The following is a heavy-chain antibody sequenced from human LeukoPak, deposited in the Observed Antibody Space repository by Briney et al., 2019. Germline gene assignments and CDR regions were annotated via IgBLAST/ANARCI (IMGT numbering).Heavy chain of an antibody. V-gene: IGHV3-7*01. CDR2: IKQDGSEK. CDR1: GFTFSSYW. CDR3: ASGETGIKVGATTWFDY. Sequence: GGSLRLSCTASGFTFSSYWMSWVRQAPGKGLEWVANIKQDGSEKYYVDSVKGRFTISRDNAKNSLYPQMNSLRAEDTAVYYCASGETGIKVGATTWFDYWGQGTLVTVSS. D-gene: IGHD1-26*01. J-gene: IGHJ4*02.